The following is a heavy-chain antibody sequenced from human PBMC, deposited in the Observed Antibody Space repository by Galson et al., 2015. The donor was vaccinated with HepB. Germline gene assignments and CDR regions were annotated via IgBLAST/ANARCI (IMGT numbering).Heavy chain of an antibody. CDR3: ARDGELRYFDWLSYYGMDV. V-gene: IGHV7-4-1*02. CDR2: INTNTGNP. CDR1: GYTFTSYA. J-gene: IGHJ6*02. Sequence: SVKVSCKASGYTFTSYAMNWVRQAPGQGLEWMGWINTNTGNPTYAQGFTGRFVFSLDTSVSTAYLQISSLKAEDTAVYYCARDGELRYFDWLSYYGMDVWGQGTTVTVSS. D-gene: IGHD3-9*01.